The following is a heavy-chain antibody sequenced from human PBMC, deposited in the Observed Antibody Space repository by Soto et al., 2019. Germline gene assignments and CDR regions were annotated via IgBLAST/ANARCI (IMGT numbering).Heavy chain of an antibody. CDR1: GGTFSSYA. CDR3: AREAAAAGDHSQLFNWFDP. CDR2: IIPIFGTA. D-gene: IGHD6-13*01. J-gene: IGHJ5*02. Sequence: QVQLVQSGAEVKKPGSSVKVSCKASGGTFSSYAISWVRQAPGQGLEWMGGIIPIFGTANYAQKFQGRVTITADESTSTAYMELSSLRSEDTAVYYCAREAAAAGDHSQLFNWFDPWGQGTLVTVSS. V-gene: IGHV1-69*12.